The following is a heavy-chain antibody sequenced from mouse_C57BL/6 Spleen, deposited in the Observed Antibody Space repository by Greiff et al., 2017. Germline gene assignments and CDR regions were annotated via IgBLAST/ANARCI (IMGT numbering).Heavy chain of an antibody. D-gene: IGHD1-1*01. J-gene: IGHJ4*01. CDR1: GFTFSSYG. CDR2: ISSGGSYT. V-gene: IGHV5-6*01. Sequence: EVKVVESGGDLVKPGGSLKLSCAASGFTFSSYGMSWVRQTPDKRLEWVATISSGGSYTYYPDSVKGRFTISRDNAKNTLYLQMSSLKSEDTSMYYCARQADYYGSSYGYYARDYWGKGTSVTVSS. CDR3: ARQADYYGSSYGYYARDY.